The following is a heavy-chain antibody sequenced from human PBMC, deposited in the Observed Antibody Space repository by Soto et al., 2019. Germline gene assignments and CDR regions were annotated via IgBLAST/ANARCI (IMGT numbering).Heavy chain of an antibody. CDR1: GFTFSSYG. J-gene: IGHJ4*02. Sequence: GGSLRLSCAASGFTFSSYGMHWVRQAPGKGLEWVAVIWYDGSNKYYADSVKGRFTISRDNSKNTLYLQRNSLRAEDTAVYYCARGDAVAYYFDYWGQGTLVTVSS. V-gene: IGHV3-33*01. CDR3: ARGDAVAYYFDY. CDR2: IWYDGSNK.